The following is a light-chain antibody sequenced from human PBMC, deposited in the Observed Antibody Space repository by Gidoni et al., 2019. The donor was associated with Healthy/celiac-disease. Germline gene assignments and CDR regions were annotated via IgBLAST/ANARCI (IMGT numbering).Light chain of an antibody. CDR1: PSISSW. V-gene: IGKV1-5*03. CDR2: KAS. CDR3: QQYNSYLRT. J-gene: IGKJ1*01. Sequence: IQLTQSPSPLSASVGDRVTLPPRASPSISSWLAWYQQKPGNAPKLLIYKASSLESGVPSRRSGSGSGTEFTLTISSLQPDDFATYYCQQYNSYLRTFGQGTKVEIK.